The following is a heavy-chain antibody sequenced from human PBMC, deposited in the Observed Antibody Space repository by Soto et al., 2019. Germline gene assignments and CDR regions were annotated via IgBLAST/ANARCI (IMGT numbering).Heavy chain of an antibody. CDR2: IYYSGST. J-gene: IGHJ4*02. CDR1: GGSISSYY. V-gene: IGHV4-59*01. D-gene: IGHD5-18*01. CDR3: ARDNGYSYGYTLAH. Sequence: SETLSLTCTVSGGSISSYYWSCIRQPPGKGLEWIGYIYYSGSTNYNPSLKSRVTISVDTSKNQFSLKLSSVTAADTAVYYCARDNGYSYGYTLAHWGQGTLVTVS.